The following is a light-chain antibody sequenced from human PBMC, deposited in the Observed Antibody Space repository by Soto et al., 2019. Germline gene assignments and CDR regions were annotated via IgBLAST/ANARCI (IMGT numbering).Light chain of an antibody. V-gene: IGKV3-20*01. CDR2: GAS. Sequence: EIVLTQSPVTLSLCPGGRGRRSCRASQSVGTSLAWYQQKPGQAPTLLIYGASSRATGIPDRFSGSGSGTEFSLTISRLEPEDFAVYYCHQYGISPFGGGTKV. J-gene: IGKJ4*01. CDR1: QSVGTS. CDR3: HQYGISP.